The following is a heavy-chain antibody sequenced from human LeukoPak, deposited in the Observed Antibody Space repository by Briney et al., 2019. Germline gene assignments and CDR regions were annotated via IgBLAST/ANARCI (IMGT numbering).Heavy chain of an antibody. CDR1: GYSFTSYW. J-gene: IGHJ4*02. Sequence: GESLKISCKGSGYSFTSYWIGWVRQAPGQGLEWMGWISAYNGNTNYAQKLQGRVTMTTDTSTSTAYMELRSLRSDDTAVYYCARDFGETRGSSDDFDYWGQGTLVTVSS. V-gene: IGHV1-18*04. D-gene: IGHD3-10*01. CDR2: ISAYNGNT. CDR3: ARDFGETRGSSDDFDY.